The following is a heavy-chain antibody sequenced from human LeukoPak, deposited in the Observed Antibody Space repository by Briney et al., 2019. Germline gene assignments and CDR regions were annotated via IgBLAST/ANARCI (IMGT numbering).Heavy chain of an antibody. D-gene: IGHD3-22*01. CDR1: GGTFSSYA. CDR2: IIPILGIA. Sequence: ASVKVSCKASGGTFSSYAISWVRQAPGQGLEWMGRIIPILGIANYAQKFQGRVTITADKSTSTAYMELSSLRFEDTAVYYCATLWNYYDSSGYSHDYWGQGTLVTVSS. V-gene: IGHV1-69*04. J-gene: IGHJ4*02. CDR3: ATLWNYYDSSGYSHDY.